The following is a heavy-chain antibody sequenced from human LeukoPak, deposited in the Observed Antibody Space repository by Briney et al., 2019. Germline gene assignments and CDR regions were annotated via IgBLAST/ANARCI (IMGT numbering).Heavy chain of an antibody. Sequence: ASVKVSCKASGYTFTGYYMHWVRQAPGQGLEWMGWINPNSGGTNYAQKFQGRVTMTRDTSISTAYMELSRLRSDDTAVYYCARADGGDYGPYFDYWGQGTLVTVSS. J-gene: IGHJ4*02. CDR3: ARADGGDYGPYFDY. CDR1: GYTFTGYY. V-gene: IGHV1-2*02. D-gene: IGHD4-17*01. CDR2: INPNSGGT.